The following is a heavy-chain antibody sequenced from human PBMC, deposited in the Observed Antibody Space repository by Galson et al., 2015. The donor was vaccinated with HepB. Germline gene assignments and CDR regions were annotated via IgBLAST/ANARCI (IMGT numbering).Heavy chain of an antibody. CDR2: IWYDGSNK. CDR1: GFTFSSYG. D-gene: IGHD4-17*01. CDR3: ARGNGGDYGDY. Sequence: SLRLSCAASGFTFSSYGMHWVRQAPGKGLEWVAVIWYDGSNKYYADSVKGRFTISRDNSKSTLYLQMNSLRAEDTAVYYCARGNGGDYGDYWGQGTLVAVSS. J-gene: IGHJ4*02. V-gene: IGHV3-33*01.